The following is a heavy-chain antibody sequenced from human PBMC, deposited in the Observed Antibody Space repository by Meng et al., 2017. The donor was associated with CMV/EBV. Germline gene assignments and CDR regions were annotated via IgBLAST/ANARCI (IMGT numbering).Heavy chain of an antibody. CDR3: ARVFVRGVIKNNWFDP. CDR2: ISYDGSNK. J-gene: IGHJ5*02. V-gene: IGHV3-30-3*01. Sequence: FNVSSYAMHWVRQAPGKGLEWVAVISYDGSNKYYADSVKGRFTISRDNSKNTLYLQMNSLRAEDTAVYYCARVFVRGVIKNNWFDPWGQGTLVTVSS. D-gene: IGHD3-10*01. CDR1: FNVSSYA.